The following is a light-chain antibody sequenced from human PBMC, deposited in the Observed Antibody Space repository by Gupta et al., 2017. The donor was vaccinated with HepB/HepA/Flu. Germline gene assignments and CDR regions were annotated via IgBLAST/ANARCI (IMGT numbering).Light chain of an antibody. CDR2: LEGSGSY. Sequence: QPVLPQSSSASASLGSSVQLTCTLSSGHSRYIIAWHHQQPGKAPRYVMKLEGSGSYNTGSGGPDRFSCSSSGADRDLTISNLQAEDDDDYYCETGDGNIQMFGGGTKLTVL. V-gene: IGLV4-60*03. CDR3: ETGDGNIQM. CDR1: SGHSRYI. J-gene: IGLJ3*02.